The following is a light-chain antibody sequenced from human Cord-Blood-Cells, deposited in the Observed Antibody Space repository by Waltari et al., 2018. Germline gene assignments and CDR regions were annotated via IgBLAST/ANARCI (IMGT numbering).Light chain of an antibody. CDR1: QSVLYSSNNKNY. V-gene: IGKV4-1*01. Sequence: IVMTHSPDSLAVSLGERATINCKSSQSVLYSSNNKNYLAWYQQKPGQPPKLLIYWASTRESGVPDRFSGSGSGTDFTLTISSLQAEDVAVYYCQQYYSTPHTFGQGTKLEIK. CDR2: WAS. J-gene: IGKJ2*01. CDR3: QQYYSTPHT.